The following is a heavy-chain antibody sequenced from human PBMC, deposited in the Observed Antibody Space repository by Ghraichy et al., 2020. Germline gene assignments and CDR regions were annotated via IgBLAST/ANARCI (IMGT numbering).Heavy chain of an antibody. CDR3: ARDRGTTSSSGWYFDP. J-gene: IGHJ2*01. D-gene: IGHD6-6*01. CDR2: VWFDGSNE. CDR1: GFIFYASG. V-gene: IGHV3-33*01. Sequence: GESLNISCAASGFIFYASGMHWVRQAPDKGLEWVALVWFDGSNEEYADSVKGRFTISRDNSKNMVYLQMNSLRAEDTAVYYCARDRGTTSSSGWYFDPWGRGTQVTVSS.